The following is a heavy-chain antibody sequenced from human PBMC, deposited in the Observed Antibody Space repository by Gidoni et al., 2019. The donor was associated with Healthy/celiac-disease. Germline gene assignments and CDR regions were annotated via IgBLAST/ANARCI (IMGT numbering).Heavy chain of an antibody. Sequence: EVQLVESGGGLVQPGRSLRLSCAASGFTFDDYAMHWVRQAPGKGLECVSGISWNSGSIGYADSVKGRFTISRDNAKNSLYLQMNSLRAEDTALYYCAKELYYDSSGYYSTWGQGTMVTVSS. CDR1: GFTFDDYA. CDR2: ISWNSGSI. CDR3: AKELYYDSSGYYST. V-gene: IGHV3-9*01. J-gene: IGHJ3*01. D-gene: IGHD3-22*01.